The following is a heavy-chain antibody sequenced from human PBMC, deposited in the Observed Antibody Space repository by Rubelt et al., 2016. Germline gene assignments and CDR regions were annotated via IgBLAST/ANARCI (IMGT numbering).Heavy chain of an antibody. CDR1: GGSFSGYY. V-gene: IGHV4-34*01. J-gene: IGHJ4*02. D-gene: IGHD3-3*01. CDR2: INHSGSS. CDR3: ARGYSQKRFLEWLLGKTLDY. Sequence: QVQQQQWGAGLLKPSETLSLTCAVYGGSFSGYYWSWIRQPPGKGLEWIWEINHSGSSNYKPSLKRRVTISVETSKKQFSLKLSSVTAADTAVYYCARGYSQKRFLEWLLGKTLDYWGQGTLVTVSS.